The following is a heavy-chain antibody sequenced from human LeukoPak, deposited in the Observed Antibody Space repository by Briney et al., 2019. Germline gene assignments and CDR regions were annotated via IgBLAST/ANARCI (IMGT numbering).Heavy chain of an antibody. CDR3: ATDPLGAVAGRFDY. D-gene: IGHD6-19*01. CDR1: GFTFSSYS. Sequence: GGSLRLSCAASGFTFSSYSMNWVRQAPGKGLEWMGGFDPEDGETIYAQKFQGRVTMTEDTSTDTAYMELSSLRSEDTAVYYCATDPLGAVAGRFDYWGQGTLVTVYS. J-gene: IGHJ4*02. V-gene: IGHV1-24*01. CDR2: FDPEDGET.